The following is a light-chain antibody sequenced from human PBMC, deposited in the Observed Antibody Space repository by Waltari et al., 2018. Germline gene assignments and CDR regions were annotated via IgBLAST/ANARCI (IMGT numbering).Light chain of an antibody. Sequence: EIVLTQSPATLSLSPGERATLSCRASQSVSTYFAWYQQKPGQAPRLLIYDASNRATGIPARFSGSGSGTDFTLTISSLEPEDFAVYFCQHRSNWALTFGRGTKVEIK. V-gene: IGKV3-11*01. CDR2: DAS. J-gene: IGKJ4*01. CDR1: QSVSTY. CDR3: QHRSNWALT.